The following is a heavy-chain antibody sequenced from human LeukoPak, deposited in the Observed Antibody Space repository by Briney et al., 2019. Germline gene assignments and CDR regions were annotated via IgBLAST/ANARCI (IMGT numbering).Heavy chain of an antibody. V-gene: IGHV4-34*01. CDR2: INHSGST. CDR3: ASGGIFGVVKKIKNYFDY. CDR1: GGSFSGYY. J-gene: IGHJ4*02. Sequence: SETLSLTCAVYGGSFSGYYWSWIRQPPGKGLEWIGEINHSGSTNYNPSLKSRVTISVDTSKNQFSLKLSSVTAADTAVYYCASGGIFGVVKKIKNYFDYWGQGTLVTVSS. D-gene: IGHD3-3*01.